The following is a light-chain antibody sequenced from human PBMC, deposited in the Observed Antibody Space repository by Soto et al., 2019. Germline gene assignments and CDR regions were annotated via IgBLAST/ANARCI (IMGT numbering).Light chain of an antibody. CDR2: GAS. CDR3: QQYGSLSWT. Sequence: EIVLTQSPGTLSLSPGEGATLSCRASQSVSSSFLAWYQQKPGQAPRIIIFGASGRATGIPDRFSGSGSGTDFTLTISRLEPEDFAVYYCQQYGSLSWTFGQGTKVDIK. CDR1: QSVSSSF. V-gene: IGKV3-20*01. J-gene: IGKJ1*01.